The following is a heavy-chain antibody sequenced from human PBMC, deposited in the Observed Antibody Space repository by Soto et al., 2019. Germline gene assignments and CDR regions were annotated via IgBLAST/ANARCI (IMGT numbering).Heavy chain of an antibody. V-gene: IGHV4-31*03. CDR3: ASGGSGYYDY. CDR2: IYYSGST. J-gene: IGHJ4*02. Sequence: TLSLTCTVSGGSISRGGYYWSGIRQHPGKGLEWIGYIYYSGSTYYNPSPKSRVTISVDTSKNQFSLKLSSVTAADTAVYYCASGGSGYYDYWGQGTLVTVSS. CDR1: GGSISRGGYY. D-gene: IGHD3-22*01.